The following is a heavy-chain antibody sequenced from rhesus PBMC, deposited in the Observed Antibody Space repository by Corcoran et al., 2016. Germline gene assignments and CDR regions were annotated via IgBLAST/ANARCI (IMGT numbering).Heavy chain of an antibody. D-gene: IGHD1-44*01. V-gene: IGHV4-165*01. J-gene: IGHJ4*01. CDR2: INGDGGNS. CDR1: GALFSDFY. CDR3: ARGGNCLDY. Sequence: QVQLQESGPGLVKLSEPLSLPFSVSGALFSDFYWGWTCQPPGKGLEWIGYINGDGGNSDYNPSLKSRVTISTDTSKNQFSLKLSSVTAADTAVYYCARGGNCLDYWGQGVLVTVSS.